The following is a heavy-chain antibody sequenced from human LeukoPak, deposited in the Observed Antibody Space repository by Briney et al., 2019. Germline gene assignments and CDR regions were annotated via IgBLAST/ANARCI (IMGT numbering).Heavy chain of an antibody. V-gene: IGHV3-64*01. CDR2: INSNGDST. CDR1: GFTFSRLA. J-gene: IGHJ3*02. CDR3: ASGTRGYSYGSWAFDI. D-gene: IGHD5-18*01. Sequence: GGSLRLSCVASGFTFSRLAMQWVRQAPGKGQEFVSGINSNGDSTYYANSVKGRFIISRDNSKNTLYLQMGSLGTEDMAVYYCASGTRGYSYGSWAFDIWGQGTMVTVYS.